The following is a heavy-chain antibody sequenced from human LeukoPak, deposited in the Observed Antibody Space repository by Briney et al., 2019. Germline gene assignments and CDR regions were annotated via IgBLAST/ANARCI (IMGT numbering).Heavy chain of an antibody. V-gene: IGHV1-69*06. D-gene: IGHD5-18*01. CDR3: ARGGYTAMAKFDY. Sequence: ASVKFSCKASGGTFSSYAISWVRQAPGQGREWRGGIIPIFGTANYAQKFQGRVTITADKSTSTAYMKLSSLRSAATAVYYCARGGYTAMAKFDYWGQGTLVTVSS. J-gene: IGHJ4*02. CDR2: IIPIFGTA. CDR1: GGTFSSYA.